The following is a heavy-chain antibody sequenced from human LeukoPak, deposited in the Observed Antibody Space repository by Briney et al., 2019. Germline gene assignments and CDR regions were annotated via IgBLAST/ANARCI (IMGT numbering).Heavy chain of an antibody. Sequence: GASVKVSCKASGGTFSSYAISWVRQAPGQGLEWMGRIIPILGIANYAQKFQGRVTITADKSTSTAYMELSSLRSEDTAVYYCASDNLAYCGGDCFHIWGQGTLVTVSS. CDR2: IIPILGIA. D-gene: IGHD2-21*01. CDR1: GGTFSSYA. J-gene: IGHJ5*02. CDR3: ASDNLAYCGGDCFHI. V-gene: IGHV1-69*04.